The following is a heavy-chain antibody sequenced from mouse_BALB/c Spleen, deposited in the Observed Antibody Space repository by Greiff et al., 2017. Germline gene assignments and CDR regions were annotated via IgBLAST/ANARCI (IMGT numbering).Heavy chain of an antibody. CDR1: GFTFSDYY. V-gene: IGHV5-4*02. CDR3: ARDSSFDY. D-gene: IGHD3-1*01. CDR2: ISDGGSYT. Sequence: EVNVVESGGGLVKPGGSLKLSCAASGFTFSDYYMYWVRQTPEKRLEWVATISDGGSYTYYPDSVKGRFTISRDNAKNNLYLQMSSLKSEDTAMYYCARDSSFDYWGQGTTLTVSS. J-gene: IGHJ2*01.